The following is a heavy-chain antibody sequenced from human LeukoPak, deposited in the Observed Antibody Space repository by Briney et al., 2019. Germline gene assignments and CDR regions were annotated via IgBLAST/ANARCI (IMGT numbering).Heavy chain of an antibody. CDR2: IYPGDSDT. Sequence: EESLKISCKGSGYSFATYWVAWVRQMPGKGLEWMGIIYPGDSDTRYSPSFQGQVTISADKSISTAYLQWSSLKASDTAMYYCARQGSSASAVDYWGQGTLVTVSS. D-gene: IGHD6-13*01. V-gene: IGHV5-51*01. CDR3: ARQGSSASAVDY. CDR1: GYSFATYW. J-gene: IGHJ4*02.